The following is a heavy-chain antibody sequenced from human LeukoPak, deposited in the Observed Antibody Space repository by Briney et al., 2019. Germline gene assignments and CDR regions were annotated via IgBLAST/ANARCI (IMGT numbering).Heavy chain of an antibody. D-gene: IGHD3-10*01. CDR3: ARDYYGSGSYSYAFDI. J-gene: IGHJ3*02. V-gene: IGHV1-18*01. CDR2: ISPYNGNT. Sequence: ASVKVSCKVSGYTFTSYGISWVRQAPGQGLEWMGWISPYNGNTNYAQKLQGRVTMTTDTSTSTAYMELRSLRSDDTAVYYCARDYYGSGSYSYAFDIWGQGTMVTVSS. CDR1: GYTFTSYG.